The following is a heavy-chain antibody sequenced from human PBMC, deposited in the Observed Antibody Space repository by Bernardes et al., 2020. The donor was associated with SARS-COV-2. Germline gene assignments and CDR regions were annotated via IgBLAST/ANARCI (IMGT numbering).Heavy chain of an antibody. CDR3: AKDSFLQRFDR. D-gene: IGHD3-16*02. V-gene: IGHV3-23*01. CDR2: IGCSGSTT. J-gene: IGHJ5*02. CDR1: GFTFSSYA. Sequence: GGSLRLSCAASGFTFSSYAMSWVRQAQGKGLEWVSAIGCSGSTTYYADSVKGRFTISRDNSKNTLYLQMDSLRAEDTALYYCAKDSFLQRFDRWGQGALVTVSS.